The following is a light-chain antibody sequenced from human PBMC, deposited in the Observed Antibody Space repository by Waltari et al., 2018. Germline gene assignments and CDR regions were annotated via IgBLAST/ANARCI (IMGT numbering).Light chain of an antibody. Sequence: QSALTQPPSVSGSPGQSITISCTGTSSDVGGSNYVSWYQQHPGKAPKLMIYEVSNRPSGVSNRFSGSKSGNTASLTISGLQAEDEADYYCSSYTSSSTRVFGTGTKVTVL. CDR2: EVS. CDR3: SSYTSSSTRV. J-gene: IGLJ1*01. CDR1: SSDVGGSNY. V-gene: IGLV2-14*01.